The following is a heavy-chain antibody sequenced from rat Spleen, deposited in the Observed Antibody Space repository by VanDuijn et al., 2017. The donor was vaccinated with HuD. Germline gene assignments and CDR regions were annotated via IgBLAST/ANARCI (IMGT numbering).Heavy chain of an antibody. D-gene: IGHD1-7*01. CDR3: ARHSYGYLDWFAY. Sequence: EVQLQESGPGLVKPSQSLSLTCSVTGYSITSSYRWNWIRKFPGNKLEWMGYIKSEGSTTYNPSLKSRISITRDTSKNQFYLQVNSVTTEDTATYYCARHSYGYLDWFAYWGQGTLVTVSS. CDR2: IKSEGST. J-gene: IGHJ3*01. V-gene: IGHV3-3*01. CDR1: GYSITSSYR.